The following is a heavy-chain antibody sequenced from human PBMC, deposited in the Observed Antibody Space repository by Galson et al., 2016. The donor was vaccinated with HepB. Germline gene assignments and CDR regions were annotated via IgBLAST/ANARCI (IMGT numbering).Heavy chain of an antibody. CDR1: GDAFSSYA. D-gene: IGHD6-13*01. J-gene: IGHJ4*02. CDR2: IIPSFGTP. V-gene: IGHV1-69*05. Sequence: SVKVSCKASGDAFSSYAISWVRQAPRQGLEWMGGIIPSFGTPHYAEKFEGRVTITIDTSTSSAYMELRSLRSDDTAVYYCARDGGLAGLFGYWGQGILVTVSS. CDR3: ARDGGLAGLFGY.